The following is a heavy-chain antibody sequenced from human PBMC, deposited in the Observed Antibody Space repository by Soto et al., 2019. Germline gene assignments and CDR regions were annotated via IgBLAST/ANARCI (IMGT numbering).Heavy chain of an antibody. J-gene: IGHJ4*02. V-gene: IGHV1-18*04. Sequence: QVQLVQSGPEVKKPGASVKVSCKTSGYTFTNYGISWVRQAPGQGLEWMGWTNTYNGNTKYAQDLQGRVTMTADTTTKTAYLDLRSLRSDDTAVFFCARGMTPDDFDFWGQETLVTVSS. CDR2: TNTYNGNT. CDR1: GYTFTNYG. CDR3: ARGMTPDDFDF.